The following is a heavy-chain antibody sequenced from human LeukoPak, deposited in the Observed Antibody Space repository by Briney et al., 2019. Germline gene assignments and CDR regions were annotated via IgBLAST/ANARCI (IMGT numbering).Heavy chain of an antibody. CDR3: AKAGIAAAGFYYYMDV. CDR1: GGTFSNYA. J-gene: IGHJ6*03. CDR2: IIPIFGTA. D-gene: IGHD6-13*01. Sequence: SVKVSCKASGGTFSNYAISWVRQAPGQGLEWMGGIIPIFGTANYAQKFRGRVTITADKSTRTAYMELSSLRSEDTAVYYCAKAGIAAAGFYYYMDVWGKGTTVTVSS. V-gene: IGHV1-69*06.